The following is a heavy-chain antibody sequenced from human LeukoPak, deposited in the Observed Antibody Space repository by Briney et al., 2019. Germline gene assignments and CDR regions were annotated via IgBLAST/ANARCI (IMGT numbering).Heavy chain of an antibody. CDR2: IIPIFGTA. D-gene: IGHD3-9*01. V-gene: IGHV1-69*01. J-gene: IGHJ3*02. Sequence: GSSVKVSCKASGGTFSSYAISWVRQAPGQGLEWMGGIIPIFGTANYAQKFQGRVTITADESTSTAYMELSSLRSEDMAVYYRETAYDILTGYSPDAFDIWGQGTMVTVSS. CDR3: ETAYDILTGYSPDAFDI. CDR1: GGTFSSYA.